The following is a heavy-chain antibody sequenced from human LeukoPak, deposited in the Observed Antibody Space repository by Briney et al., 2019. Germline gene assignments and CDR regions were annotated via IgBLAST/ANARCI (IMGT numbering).Heavy chain of an antibody. CDR2: VYYSGST. D-gene: IGHD2-2*01. CDR3: ARIPRYCGSTSCNGNWFDP. Sequence: PSETLSLTCTVSGGSVSSDSYYWSWIRQPPGKGLEWIGYVYYSGSTNYNPSLKSRVTISVGTSKNQFSLKLSSVTAADTAVYYCARIPRYCGSTSCNGNWFDPWGQGTLVTVSS. J-gene: IGHJ5*02. CDR1: GGSVSSDSYY. V-gene: IGHV4-61*01.